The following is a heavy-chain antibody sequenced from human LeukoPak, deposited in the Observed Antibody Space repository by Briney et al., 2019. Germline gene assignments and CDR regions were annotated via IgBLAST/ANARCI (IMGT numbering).Heavy chain of an antibody. D-gene: IGHD1-14*01. CDR2: ISSSSSYT. Sequence: GGSLRLSCAASGFTFSNYYMSWIRQAPGKGLEWVSYISSSSSYTNYADSVKGRFTISRDNAKNSLYLQMNSLRAEDTAVYYCARGPEPFDHWGQGTLVTVSS. V-gene: IGHV3-11*05. CDR3: ARGPEPFDH. J-gene: IGHJ4*02. CDR1: GFTFSNYY.